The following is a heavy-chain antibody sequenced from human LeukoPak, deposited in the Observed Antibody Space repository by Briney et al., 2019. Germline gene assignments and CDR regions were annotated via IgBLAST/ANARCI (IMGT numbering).Heavy chain of an antibody. CDR1: GFTFDIYA. J-gene: IGHJ4*02. CDR2: ISDQGGST. Sequence: GGSLRLSCAASGFTFDIYAMHWVRQAPGKGLEYVSGISDQGGSTYYANSVKGRFTISRDNSKNMLYLQMGSLRAEDTAVYYCARVDSTGWDDAFDYWGQGTLVTVSS. D-gene: IGHD6-19*01. V-gene: IGHV3-64*01. CDR3: ARVDSTGWDDAFDY.